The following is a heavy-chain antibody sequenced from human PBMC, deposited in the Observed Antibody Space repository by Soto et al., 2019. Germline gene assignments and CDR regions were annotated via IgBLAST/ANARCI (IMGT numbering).Heavy chain of an antibody. J-gene: IGHJ4*02. CDR1: EFTFSSYA. D-gene: IGHD6-19*01. CDR2: ISGSGGST. V-gene: IGHV3-23*01. Sequence: PGGSLRLSCAASEFTFSSYAMNWVRQAPGKGLEWVSVISGSGGSTYYADSVKGRFTISRDNSKNTLYLQMNSLRAEDTAVYYCASRSSGWYFDYWGQGTLVTVSS. CDR3: ASRSSGWYFDY.